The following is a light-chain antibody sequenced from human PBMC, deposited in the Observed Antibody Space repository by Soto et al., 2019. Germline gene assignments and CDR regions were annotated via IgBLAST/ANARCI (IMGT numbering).Light chain of an antibody. CDR2: AXP. J-gene: IGKJ1*01. CDR3: QQTDTPPRT. V-gene: IGKV1-39*01. Sequence: DIQMTQSPSSLSASVGDRVTITCQASQDISIFVNWYQQKPGKAPKLLIYAXPTLKSGVPSRFRGSGSGTALTLTISSLQPEDFATDSCQQTDTPPRTFGQGTK. CDR1: QDISIF.